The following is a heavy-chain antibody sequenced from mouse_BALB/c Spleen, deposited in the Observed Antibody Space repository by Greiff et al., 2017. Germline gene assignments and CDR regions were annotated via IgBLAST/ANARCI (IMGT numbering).Heavy chain of an antibody. V-gene: IGHV5-17*02. CDR2: ISSGSSTI. Sequence: EVQLVESGGGLVQPGGSRKLSCAASGFTFSSFGMHWVRQAPEKGLEWVAYISSGSSTIYYADTVKGRFTISRDNPKNTLFLQMTSLRSEDTAMYYCARWGDYGNYEMDYWGQGTSVTVSS. CDR3: ARWGDYGNYEMDY. J-gene: IGHJ4*01. CDR1: GFTFSSFG. D-gene: IGHD2-1*01.